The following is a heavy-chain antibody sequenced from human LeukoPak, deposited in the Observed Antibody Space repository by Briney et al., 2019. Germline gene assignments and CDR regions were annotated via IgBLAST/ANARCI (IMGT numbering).Heavy chain of an antibody. CDR3: ARVSVNAMIVEVTSTMPVGDFDH. D-gene: IGHD3-22*01. CDR2: IYYSGST. Sequence: SQTLSHTSCQCSGSIFTGNWFSWSIRQHPGKGLEWIGYIYYSGSTYYNPSLKSRVTISVDTSKNQFSLKLSTVTAADTAVYYCARVSVNAMIVEVTSTMPVGDFDHWGRGTLVTVSS. J-gene: IGHJ2*01. V-gene: IGHV4-31*03. CDR1: SGSIFTGNWF.